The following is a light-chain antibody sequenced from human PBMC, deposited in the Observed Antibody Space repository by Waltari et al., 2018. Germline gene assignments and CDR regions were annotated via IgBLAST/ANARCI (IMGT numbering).Light chain of an antibody. Sequence: EIVMTQSPPTLSVSPGERATLSCRASQSVSNSLAWYQHRPGRAPRLLIHSASTRAPGIPARFSGSGSETEFTLTISNLQSEDFALYYCQQYNNWPPITFGQGTRLEIK. CDR1: QSVSNS. V-gene: IGKV3D-15*01. J-gene: IGKJ5*01. CDR3: QQYNNWPPIT. CDR2: SAS.